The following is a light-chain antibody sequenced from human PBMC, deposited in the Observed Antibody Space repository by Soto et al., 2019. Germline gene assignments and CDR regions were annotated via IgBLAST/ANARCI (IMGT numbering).Light chain of an antibody. CDR3: QSYDSGLSGSV. CDR2: TNG. V-gene: IGLV1-40*01. J-gene: IGLJ3*02. CDR1: SSNIGAGYD. Sequence: QSVLTQPPSVSGAPGQRGTISCTGTSSNIGAGYDVNWYQHLPGAAPKRLIYTNGNRPSGVPDRFSGSKSGTSASLAITGLQAEDEADYYCQSYDSGLSGSVFGGGTKLTVL.